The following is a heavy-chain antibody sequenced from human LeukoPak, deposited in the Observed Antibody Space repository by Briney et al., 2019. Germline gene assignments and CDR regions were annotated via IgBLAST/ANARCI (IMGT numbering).Heavy chain of an antibody. CDR2: ISGSGNNT. V-gene: IGHV3-23*01. CDR3: ARAINSGTTSQSLYYYYYYYMDV. D-gene: IGHD3-10*01. J-gene: IGHJ6*03. Sequence: SGGSLRLSCAASGFNFRTFGMNWVRQAPGKGLEWVSGISGSGNNTYYADSVKGRFIISRDNSKNKLFLQMNSLRAEDTAVYYCARAINSGTTSQSLYYYYYYYMDVWGKGTTVTISS. CDR1: GFNFRTFG.